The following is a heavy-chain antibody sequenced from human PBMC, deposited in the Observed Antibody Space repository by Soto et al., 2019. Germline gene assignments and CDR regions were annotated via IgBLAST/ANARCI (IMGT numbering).Heavy chain of an antibody. CDR3: ARERYYDSSGYPNWFDP. V-gene: IGHV1-3*01. J-gene: IGHJ5*02. D-gene: IGHD3-22*01. CDR2: INAGNGNT. CDR1: GYTFTSYA. Sequence: ASVKVSCKASGYTFTSYAMHWVRQAPGQRLEWMGWINAGNGNTKYSQKFQGRVTITRGTSASTAYMELSSLRSEDTAVYYCARERYYDSSGYPNWFDPWGQGTLVTVSS.